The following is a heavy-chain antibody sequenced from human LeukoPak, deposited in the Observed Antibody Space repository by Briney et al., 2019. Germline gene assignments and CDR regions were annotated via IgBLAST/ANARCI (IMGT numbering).Heavy chain of an antibody. Sequence: ASVKVSCKASGYTFTGYYMHWVRQAPGQGLEWMGWINPNSGGTNYAQKFQGRVTMTRDTSISTAYMELSRLRSDDTAVYYCAREAMMGHTTFDYWGQGTLVTVSS. D-gene: IGHD3-22*01. V-gene: IGHV1-2*02. J-gene: IGHJ4*02. CDR3: AREAMMGHTTFDY. CDR2: INPNSGGT. CDR1: GYTFTGYY.